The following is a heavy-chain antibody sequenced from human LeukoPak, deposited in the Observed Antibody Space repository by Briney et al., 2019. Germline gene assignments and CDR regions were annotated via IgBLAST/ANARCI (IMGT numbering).Heavy chain of an antibody. D-gene: IGHD3-10*01. CDR3: ARDRFEENFDY. J-gene: IGHJ4*02. V-gene: IGHV3-21*04. Sequence: GGSLRLSCAASGFTFSSYSMNWVRQAPGKGLEWVSSISSGSSYIYYADSVKGRFTISRDNAKNSLYLQMNSLRAEDTAVYYCARDRFEENFDYWGQGTLVTVSS. CDR2: ISSGSSYI. CDR1: GFTFSSYS.